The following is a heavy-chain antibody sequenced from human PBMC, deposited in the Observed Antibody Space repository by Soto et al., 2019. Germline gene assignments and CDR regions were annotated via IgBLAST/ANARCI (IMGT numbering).Heavy chain of an antibody. CDR2: IYWDDDE. CDR3: ALPDKLGVKGPLRF. J-gene: IGHJ4*02. Sequence: HITLEESGPTLVKPTQTLTLTCTFSGISLTTSGVGVGWVRQPPGKALEWLALIYWDDDERYSPTLKSRLTITEDDSKVRVVMTMTNMNPVDTATYYCALPDKLGVKGPLRFWGQGTLFNVYS. V-gene: IGHV2-5*02. D-gene: IGHD1-26*01. CDR1: GISLTTSGVG.